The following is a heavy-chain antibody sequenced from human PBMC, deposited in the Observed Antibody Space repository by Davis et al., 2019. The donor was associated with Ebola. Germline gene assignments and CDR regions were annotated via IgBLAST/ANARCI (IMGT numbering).Heavy chain of an antibody. CDR2: ISSSGDST. CDR3: AKGLGVTIFGVNGMDV. J-gene: IGHJ6*02. CDR1: GFPFRTYA. V-gene: IGHV3-23*01. Sequence: GESLKISCTASGFPFRTYAMSWVRQVPGKGLAWVSAISSSGDSTYYADSVKGRFTISRDNSKNMLYLQMNSLRAEDTAVYYCAKGLGVTIFGVNGMDVWGQGTTVTVSS. D-gene: IGHD3-3*01.